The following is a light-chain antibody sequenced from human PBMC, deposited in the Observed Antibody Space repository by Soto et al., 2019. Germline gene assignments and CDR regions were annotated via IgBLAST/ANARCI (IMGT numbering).Light chain of an antibody. CDR1: SSDVGGHNY. Sequence: QSALTQPASVSGSPGQSITISCTGTSSDVGGHNYVSWYQQQHAGKAPKLMIYEVSNRPSGVSNRFSGYKSANTASLTISGLQAEDEADYYCSSFTSSNTWVFGGGTKLTVL. V-gene: IGLV2-14*01. CDR2: EVS. CDR3: SSFTSSNTWV. J-gene: IGLJ3*02.